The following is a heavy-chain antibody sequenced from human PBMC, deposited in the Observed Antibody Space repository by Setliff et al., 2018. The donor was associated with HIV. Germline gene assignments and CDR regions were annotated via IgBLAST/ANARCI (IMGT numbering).Heavy chain of an antibody. V-gene: IGHV3-74*01. CDR1: GFTFDRYW. D-gene: IGHD5-12*01. Sequence: ETLSLSCAASGFTFDRYWMHWVRQAPGKGLVWVSRVNSDGSSKTYADSVKDRFTISRDNAKNTLYLQMNSLRAEVTGVYYCHSGYDTEEQSYFDYWGQGTLVTVSS. J-gene: IGHJ4*02. CDR2: VNSDGSSK. CDR3: HSGYDTEEQSYFDY.